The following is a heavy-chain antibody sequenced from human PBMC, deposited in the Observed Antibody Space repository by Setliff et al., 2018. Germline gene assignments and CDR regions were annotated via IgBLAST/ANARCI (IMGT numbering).Heavy chain of an antibody. D-gene: IGHD3-3*01. Sequence: SETLSLTCAVYGGSFSGYYWSWIRQPPGKGLEWIGEINHSGSTNYNPSLKSRATISVDTSKNQFSLKLSSVTAADTAVYYCARERMYYNFWSGYSDYWGQGTPVTVSS. CDR3: ARERMYYNFWSGYSDY. CDR2: INHSGST. J-gene: IGHJ4*02. V-gene: IGHV4-34*01. CDR1: GGSFSGYY.